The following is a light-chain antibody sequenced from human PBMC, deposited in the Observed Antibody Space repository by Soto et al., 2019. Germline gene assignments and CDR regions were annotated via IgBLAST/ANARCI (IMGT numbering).Light chain of an antibody. CDR3: CTYAGTSTWV. CDR1: RSDVGSYNL. CDR2: EVS. J-gene: IGLJ3*02. Sequence: QSALTQPASVSGSPGQSITISCTGTRSDVGSYNLVSWYQQHPGKAPQLMIYEVSKRPSGVSNRFSGSKSGNTASLTISGLQAEDEADYYCCTYAGTSTWVFGGGTKLTVL. V-gene: IGLV2-23*02.